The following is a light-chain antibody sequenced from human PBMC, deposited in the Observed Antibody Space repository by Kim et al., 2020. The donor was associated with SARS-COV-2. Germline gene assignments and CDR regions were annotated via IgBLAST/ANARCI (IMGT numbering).Light chain of an antibody. CDR1: QSVSSN. Sequence: EIVMTQSPATLSVSPGERAALSCRASQSVSSNLAWYQQKPGQAPRLLIYGASTRATDIPARFSGSGSGTEFTLTISSLQSEDFAVYYCYQYSDWTVTFGGGTKVDIK. J-gene: IGKJ4*01. V-gene: IGKV3-15*01. CDR2: GAS. CDR3: YQYSDWTVT.